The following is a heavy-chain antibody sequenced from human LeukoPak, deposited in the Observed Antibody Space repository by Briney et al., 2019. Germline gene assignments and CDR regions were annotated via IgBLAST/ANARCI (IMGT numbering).Heavy chain of an antibody. V-gene: IGHV4-4*02. CDR3: ASPSGASTR. CDR2: ISHSGST. D-gene: IGHD2-15*01. Sequence: SETLSLTCAVYGASISSGPWWSWVRQPPGKGLEWIGDISHSGSTNYNPSLKSRVTISIDESTNQFSLKLTSVTAADTAVYYCASPSGASTRWGQGTLVTVSS. J-gene: IGHJ4*02. CDR1: GASISSGPW.